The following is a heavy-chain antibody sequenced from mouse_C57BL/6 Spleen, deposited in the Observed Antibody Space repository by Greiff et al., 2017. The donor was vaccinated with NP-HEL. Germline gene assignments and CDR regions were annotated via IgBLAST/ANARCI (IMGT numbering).Heavy chain of an antibody. CDR1: GFTFTDYY. CDR2: IRNKANGYTT. V-gene: IGHV7-3*01. D-gene: IGHD4-1*01. Sequence: EVQGVESGGGLVQPGGSLSLSCAASGFTFTDYYMSWVRQPPGKALAWLGFIRNKANGYTTEYSASVKGRFTISSDNSQSILYLQMNALRAEDSATYYCARYTNWDYFDDWGQGTTLTVSS. CDR3: ARYTNWDYFDD. J-gene: IGHJ2*01.